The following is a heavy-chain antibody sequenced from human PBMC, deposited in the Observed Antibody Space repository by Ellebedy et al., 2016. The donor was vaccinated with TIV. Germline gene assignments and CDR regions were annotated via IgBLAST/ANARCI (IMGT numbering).Heavy chain of an antibody. CDR1: GGSISSSSYY. Sequence: SETLSLXXTVSGGSISSSSYYGGWVRQPPGKGLEWIGSMYYSGSTYYNPSLKSRVTISGDTSKNQFSLKLNSVTAADTAVYYCVTHYYLYYMDVWGKGTTVTVSS. CDR2: MYYSGST. V-gene: IGHV4-39*01. J-gene: IGHJ6*03. CDR3: VTHYYLYYMDV.